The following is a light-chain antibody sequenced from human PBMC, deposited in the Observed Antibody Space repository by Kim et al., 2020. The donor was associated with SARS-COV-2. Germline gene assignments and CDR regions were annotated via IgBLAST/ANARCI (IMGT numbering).Light chain of an antibody. Sequence: SSELTQDPAVSVALGQTVRITCQGDSLRHYYATWYQQKPGQAPVITFYAKNRRPSGIPDRFSGSSSGNTASLAITGAQAEDEADYYCNSRDSSGNRWVFGGGTQLTVL. CDR1: SLRHYY. CDR3: NSRDSSGNRWV. J-gene: IGLJ3*02. CDR2: AKN. V-gene: IGLV3-19*01.